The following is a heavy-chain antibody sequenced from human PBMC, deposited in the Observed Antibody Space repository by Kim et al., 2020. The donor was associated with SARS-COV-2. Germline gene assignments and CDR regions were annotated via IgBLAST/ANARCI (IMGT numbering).Heavy chain of an antibody. Sequence: VKGRFTISRDNSKNTLYLQMNSLRAEDTAVYYCAKDVGAARRESYNWFDPWGQGTLVTVSS. J-gene: IGHJ5*02. D-gene: IGHD6-6*01. CDR3: AKDVGAARRESYNWFDP. V-gene: IGHV3-30*02.